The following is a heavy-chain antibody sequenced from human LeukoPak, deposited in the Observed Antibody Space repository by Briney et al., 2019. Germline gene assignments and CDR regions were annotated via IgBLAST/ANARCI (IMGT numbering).Heavy chain of an antibody. CDR3: ARGPYYYDSSGYYPNAIDY. J-gene: IGHJ4*02. CDR2: ISSSGSTI. D-gene: IGHD3-22*01. V-gene: IGHV3-11*01. Sequence: PGGSLRLSCAACGFTFSDYYMSWIRQAQGKGLEWVSYISSSGSTIYYADSVKGRFTISRDNAKNSLYLQMNSLRAEDTAVYYCARGPYYYDSSGYYPNAIDYWGQGTLVTVSS. CDR1: GFTFSDYY.